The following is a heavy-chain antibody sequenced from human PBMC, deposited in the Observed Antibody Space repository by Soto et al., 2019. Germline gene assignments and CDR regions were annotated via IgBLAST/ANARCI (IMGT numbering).Heavy chain of an antibody. CDR2: ISASDGST. CDR1: GFTFSSYG. CDR3: AKRAYCSTTTCYHSFDY. J-gene: IGHJ4*02. V-gene: IGHV3-23*01. D-gene: IGHD2-2*01. Sequence: VGSLRLSCAASGFTFSSYGMGWVRQAPGKGLEWVSSISASDGSTYYADSVKGRFTISRDNSKNTLYLQMNSLRAEDTAVYYCAKRAYCSTTTCYHSFDYWGQGTPVTVSS.